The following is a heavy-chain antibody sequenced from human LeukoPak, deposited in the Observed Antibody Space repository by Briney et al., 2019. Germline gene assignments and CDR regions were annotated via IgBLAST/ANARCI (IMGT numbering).Heavy chain of an antibody. J-gene: IGHJ4*02. D-gene: IGHD3-22*01. CDR3: ATSYYDSSGYPDY. CDR1: GYTFTSYG. Sequence: WASVKVSCKASGYTFTSYGISWVRQAPGQGLEWMGWISAYNGNTNYAQKLQGRVTMTTDTSTSTAHMELRSLRSDDTAVYYCATSYYDSSGYPDYWGQGTLVTVSS. CDR2: ISAYNGNT. V-gene: IGHV1-18*01.